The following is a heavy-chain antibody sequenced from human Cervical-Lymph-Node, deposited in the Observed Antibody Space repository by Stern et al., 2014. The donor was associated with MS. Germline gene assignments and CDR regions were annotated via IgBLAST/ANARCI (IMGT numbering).Heavy chain of an antibody. J-gene: IGHJ4*02. Sequence: VQLAESGGGAVQPGRSLRLSCAASGFSFSRYAMHWVRQAPGKGLEWVALIWYDGSNPYYADSVTGRFTISRDNFKNTLYLQMNSLRAEDTAVYYCASAYSSSHYYFDYWGQGTLVAVSS. CDR2: IWYDGSNP. CDR3: ASAYSSSHYYFDY. V-gene: IGHV3-33*01. CDR1: GFSFSRYA. D-gene: IGHD6-13*01.